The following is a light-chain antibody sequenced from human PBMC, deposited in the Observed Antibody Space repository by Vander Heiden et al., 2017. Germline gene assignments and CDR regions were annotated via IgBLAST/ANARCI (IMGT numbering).Light chain of an antibody. CDR3: QESETEPLT. J-gene: IGKJ4*01. CDR2: AAS. Sequence: DTQMTQSPSSLSASVGDRDTITCRAIQSISSYLNCYQQKPGKAPKLLIYAASSLQSGAPSTFSGSRSVTDFTFTIISLQPEDFTTYYFQESETEPLTLGGGTKVELK. CDR1: QSISSY. V-gene: IGKV1-39*01.